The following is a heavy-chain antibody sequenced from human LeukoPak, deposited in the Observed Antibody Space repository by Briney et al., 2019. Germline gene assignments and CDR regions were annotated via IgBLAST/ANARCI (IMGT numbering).Heavy chain of an antibody. D-gene: IGHD3-3*01. CDR1: GFTFSNFE. V-gene: IGHV3-48*03. J-gene: IGHJ6*03. Sequence: GGSLRLSCAASGFTFSNFEMNWVRQAPGKGLEWVSYIDFSGTTIYYTDSVKGRFTISRDNAKNSLYLQMNSLRAEDTAVYYCARGFGVAYYYYSMDVWGKGTTVTISS. CDR2: IDFSGTTI. CDR3: ARGFGVAYYYYSMDV.